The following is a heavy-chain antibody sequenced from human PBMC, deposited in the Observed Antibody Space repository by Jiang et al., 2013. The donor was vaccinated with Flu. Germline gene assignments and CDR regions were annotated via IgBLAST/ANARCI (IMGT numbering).Heavy chain of an antibody. Sequence: SGAEVKKPGASVKASCEASGFTFTRLVLHWVRLAPGQRLEWMGWINTANGNTKYSQEFHGRVTFTRDTSASTVYMEVSSLRSEDTAVYYCARQGGATSLDDWGQGTLVTVSS. J-gene: IGHJ4*02. CDR1: GFTFTRLV. V-gene: IGHV1-3*04. CDR3: ARQGGATSLDD. D-gene: IGHD5-12*01. CDR2: INTANGNT.